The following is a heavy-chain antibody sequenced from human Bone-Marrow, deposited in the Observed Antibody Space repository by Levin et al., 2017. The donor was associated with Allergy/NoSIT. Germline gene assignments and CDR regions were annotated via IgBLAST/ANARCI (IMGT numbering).Heavy chain of an antibody. CDR2: ISYSNAYI. CDR3: ARDKAGSLYLYGMDV. J-gene: IGHJ6*02. D-gene: IGHD5/OR15-5a*01. V-gene: IGHV3-21*06. Sequence: GESLKISCAASGFTFSRYTMNWVRKAPGKGLEWVSSISYSNAYIYYADSVKGRFTISRDNAKNSSYLQMNSLRAEDTAVYYCARDKAGSLYLYGMDVWGQGTTVTVSS. CDR1: GFTFSRYT.